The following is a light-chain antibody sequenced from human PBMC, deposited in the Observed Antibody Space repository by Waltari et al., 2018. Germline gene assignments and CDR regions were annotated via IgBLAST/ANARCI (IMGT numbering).Light chain of an antibody. CDR1: HTDKSD. CDR3: QQYHNWPRT. V-gene: IGKV3-15*01. CDR2: GAS. J-gene: IGKJ1*01. Sequence: DIVVTQSPATLSGSPGETAALSCRASHTDKSDLAWYQHKPGQAPRLLIYGASTRATGIPARFSGSGSGTEFTLTISSLQSEDFAFYYCQQYHNWPRTFGQGTKVEIK.